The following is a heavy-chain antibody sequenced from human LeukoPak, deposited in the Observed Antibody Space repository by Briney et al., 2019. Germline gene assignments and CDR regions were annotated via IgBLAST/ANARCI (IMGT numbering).Heavy chain of an antibody. CDR1: GFTFSSYG. CDR3: AKGREFKVVPAASSFDY. J-gene: IGHJ4*02. V-gene: IGHV3-30*18. D-gene: IGHD2-2*01. CDR2: ISYDGSNK. Sequence: PGGSLRLSCAASGFTFSSYGMHWVRQAPGKGLEWVAVISYDGSNKYYADSVKGRFTISRDNSKNTLYLQMNSLRAEDTAVYYCAKGREFKVVPAASSFDYWGQGTLVTVSS.